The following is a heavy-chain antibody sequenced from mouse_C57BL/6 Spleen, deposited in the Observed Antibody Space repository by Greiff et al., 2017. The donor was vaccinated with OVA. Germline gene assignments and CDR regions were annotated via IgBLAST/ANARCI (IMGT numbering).Heavy chain of an antibody. Sequence: ESGPGLVKPSQSLSLTCSVTGYSITSGYYWNWIRQFPGNKLEWMGYISYDGSNNYNPSLKNRISITRDTSKNQFFLKLNSVTTEDTATYYCARESDPLYQNQGAKDYWGQGTSVTVSS. D-gene: IGHD5-1*01. CDR1: GYSITSGYY. J-gene: IGHJ4*01. V-gene: IGHV3-6*01. CDR2: ISYDGSN. CDR3: ARESDPLYQNQGAKDY.